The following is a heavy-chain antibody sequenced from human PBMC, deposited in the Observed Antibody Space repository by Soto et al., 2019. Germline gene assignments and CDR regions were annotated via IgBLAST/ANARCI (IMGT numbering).Heavy chain of an antibody. CDR3: ARETVAVAFDI. CDR1: GFTFSSYS. J-gene: IGHJ3*02. D-gene: IGHD6-19*01. Sequence: EVQLVESGGGLVKPGGSLRLSCAASGFTFSSYSMNWVRQAPGKGLEWVSSISSSSSYIYYADSAKGRFTISRDNAKNSLYLQMNSLRAEDTAVYYCARETVAVAFDIWGQRTMVTVSS. V-gene: IGHV3-21*01. CDR2: ISSSSSYI.